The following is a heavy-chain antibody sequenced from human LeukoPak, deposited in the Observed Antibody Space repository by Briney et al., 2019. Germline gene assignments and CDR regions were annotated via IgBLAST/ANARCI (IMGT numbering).Heavy chain of an antibody. J-gene: IGHJ5*02. CDR2: ISSSGSTI. D-gene: IGHD3-10*01. V-gene: IGHV3-48*03. CDR1: GFTFSSYE. CDR3: ASVYRGTGRFDP. Sequence: GGSLRLSCAASGFTFSSYEMNWVRQAPGKGLEWVSYISSSGSTIYYADSVKGRFTISRDNAKNSLYLQMNSLRAEDTAVYYCASVYRGTGRFDPWGQGTLVTVSS.